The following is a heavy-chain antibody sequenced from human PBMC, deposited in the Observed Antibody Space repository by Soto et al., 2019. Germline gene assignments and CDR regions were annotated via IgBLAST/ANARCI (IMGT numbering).Heavy chain of an antibody. CDR2: IIPIFGTA. D-gene: IGHD1-26*01. Sequence: RASVKVSCKASGGTFSSYAISWVRQAPGQGLEWMGGIIPIFGTANYAQKFQVRVTITADESTSTAYMELSSLRSEDTAVYYCARAGARGVYYGMDVWAQGTTVPVSS. CDR1: GGTFSSYA. V-gene: IGHV1-69*13. J-gene: IGHJ6*02. CDR3: ARAGARGVYYGMDV.